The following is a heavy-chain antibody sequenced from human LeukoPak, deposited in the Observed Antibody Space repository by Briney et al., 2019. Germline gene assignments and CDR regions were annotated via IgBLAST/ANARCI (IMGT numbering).Heavy chain of an antibody. CDR2: IYPGDSDT. CDR3: ARAYYDFWSGYYPYYFDY. CDR1: GYSFTSYW. D-gene: IGHD3-3*01. J-gene: IGHJ4*02. Sequence: GESLKISCKGSGYSFTSYWIGWVRQMPGKGLEWMGIIYPGDSDTRYSPSFQGQVTISADKSISTAYLQWGSLKASDTAMYYCARAYYDFWSGYYPYYFDYWGQGTLVTVSS. V-gene: IGHV5-51*01.